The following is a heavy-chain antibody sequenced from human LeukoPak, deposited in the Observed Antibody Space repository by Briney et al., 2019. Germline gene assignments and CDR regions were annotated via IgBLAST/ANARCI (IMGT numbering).Heavy chain of an antibody. V-gene: IGHV3-23*01. CDR3: AKDSPVVAATSAAYYYYGMDV. CDR1: GFTFSSYA. D-gene: IGHD2-15*01. CDR2: ISGSGGST. J-gene: IGHJ6*02. Sequence: PGGSLRLSCAASGFTFSSYAMSWVRQAPGKGLEWVSAISGSGGSTYYADSVKGRFTISRDNSKNTLYLQMNSLRAEDTAVYYCAKDSPVVAATSAAYYYYGMDVWGQGTTVTVSS.